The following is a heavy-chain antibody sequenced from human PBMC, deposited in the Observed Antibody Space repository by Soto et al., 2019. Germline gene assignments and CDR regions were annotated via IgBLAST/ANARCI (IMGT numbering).Heavy chain of an antibody. D-gene: IGHD2-2*01. CDR1: GLPFRSYW. V-gene: IGHV3-74*01. Sequence: GSLRLSCALSGLPFRSYWMHWVRHAPGKGLVWVSRINGDGSTTDYADSVQGRFTISRDNAKNTLYLQMNGLRVEDTAVYYCANSVGSRAYWGQGTLVTVSS. CDR3: ANSVGSRAY. J-gene: IGHJ4*02. CDR2: INGDGSTT.